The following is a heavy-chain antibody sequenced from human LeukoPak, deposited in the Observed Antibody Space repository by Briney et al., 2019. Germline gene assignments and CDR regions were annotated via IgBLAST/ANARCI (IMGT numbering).Heavy chain of an antibody. D-gene: IGHD5-18*01. J-gene: IGHJ4*02. CDR1: GGSISSNSYY. CDR3: ARDYQGGYGDKTVDY. CDR2: IYYSGST. Sequence: PSETLSLTCAVSGGSISSNSYYWGWIRQPPGKGLEWIGSIYYSGSTYYNPSLKSRVTISVDTSKNQFSLKLSSVTAADTAVYYCARDYQGGYGDKTVDYWGQGTLVTVSP. V-gene: IGHV4-39*07.